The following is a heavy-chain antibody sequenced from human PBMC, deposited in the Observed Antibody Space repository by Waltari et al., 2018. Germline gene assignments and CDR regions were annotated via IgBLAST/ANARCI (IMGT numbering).Heavy chain of an antibody. J-gene: IGHJ6*03. CDR2: IYNSGST. D-gene: IGHD3-10*01. Sequence: QVQLQESGPGLVKPSQTLSLTCTVSGGSISSGSYYWSWIRQPAGKGLEWIGRIYNSGSTNYNPSLKSRVTISVDTSKNQFSLKLSSVTAADTAVYYCARSSRGVITYYYYYYMDVWGKGTTVTVSS. V-gene: IGHV4-61*02. CDR3: ARSSRGVITYYYYYYMDV. CDR1: GGSISSGSYY.